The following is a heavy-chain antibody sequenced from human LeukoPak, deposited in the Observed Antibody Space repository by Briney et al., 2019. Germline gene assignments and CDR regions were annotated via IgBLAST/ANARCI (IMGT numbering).Heavy chain of an antibody. J-gene: IGHJ4*02. CDR3: AREEGITAARSFDY. CDR1: GGSISSYY. D-gene: IGHD6-13*01. Sequence: SETLSLTCTVSGGSISSYYWSWIRQPAGKGLEWIGRVYPSGSTNYNPSLKSRVAMSVDTSKSQFPLNLSSVTAADTAVYYCAREEGITAARSFDYWGQGTLVTVSS. CDR2: VYPSGST. V-gene: IGHV4-4*07.